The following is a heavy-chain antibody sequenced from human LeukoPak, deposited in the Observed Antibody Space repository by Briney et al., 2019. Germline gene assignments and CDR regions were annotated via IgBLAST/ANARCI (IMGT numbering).Heavy chain of an antibody. CDR2: INTDGSTT. CDR3: VRDMHGPHDY. Sequence: PGGSLRLSCAASGFTFSTYWIHWVRQAPGKGLVWVSRINTDGSTTSYADSVKGRFTISRDNAKSTLYLQMNSLRADDTAVYCCVRDMHGPHDYWGQGTLVTVSA. J-gene: IGHJ4*02. D-gene: IGHD2-2*01. CDR1: GFTFSTYW. V-gene: IGHV3-74*01.